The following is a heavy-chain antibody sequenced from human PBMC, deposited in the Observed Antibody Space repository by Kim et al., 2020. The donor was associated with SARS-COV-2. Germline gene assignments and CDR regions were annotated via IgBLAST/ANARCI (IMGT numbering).Heavy chain of an antibody. Sequence: SETLSLTCAVYGGSFSGYYWSWIRQPPGKGLEWIGEINHSGSTNYNPSLKSRVTISVDTSKNQFSLKLSSVTAADTAVYYCARAHTRGILTIFGQKINWFDPWGQGTLVTVSS. J-gene: IGHJ5*02. CDR2: INHSGST. CDR3: ARAHTRGILTIFGQKINWFDP. V-gene: IGHV4-34*01. D-gene: IGHD3-3*01. CDR1: GGSFSGYY.